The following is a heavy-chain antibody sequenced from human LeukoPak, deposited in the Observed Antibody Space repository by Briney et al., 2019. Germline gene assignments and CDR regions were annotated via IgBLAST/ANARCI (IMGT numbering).Heavy chain of an antibody. J-gene: IGHJ4*02. CDR1: GFAFSSYA. V-gene: IGHV3-23*01. CDR3: AKAPDY. CDR2: ISGTGDST. Sequence: GGSLRLSCAVSGFAFSSYAMSWVRQAPGKGLEWVSAISGTGDSTYSADSVKGRFTISRDNSKNTLYLQMNSLRVGDTAVYYCAKAPDYWGQGTLVTVSS.